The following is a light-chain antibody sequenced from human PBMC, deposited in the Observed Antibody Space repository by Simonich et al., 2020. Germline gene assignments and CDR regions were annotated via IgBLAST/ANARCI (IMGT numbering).Light chain of an antibody. CDR1: SSDVGGYNY. J-gene: IGLJ3*02. Sequence: QSALTQPPSASGSPGQSVTISCTGTSSDVGGYNYVSWYQQHPGKDPKLMIYSVSKRPSGGPYRFAGSKSGNTASLTVSGLQAEDEADYYCSSYAGSNNLGFGGGTKLTVL. CDR2: SVS. V-gene: IGLV2-8*01. CDR3: SSYAGSNNLG.